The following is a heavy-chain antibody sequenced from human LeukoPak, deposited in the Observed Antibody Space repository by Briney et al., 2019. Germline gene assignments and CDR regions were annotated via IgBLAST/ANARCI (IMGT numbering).Heavy chain of an antibody. D-gene: IGHD3-22*01. CDR1: GGSISSSSYY. CDR3: AADDSSGLSAFDI. J-gene: IGHJ3*02. V-gene: IGHV4-39*01. CDR2: IYYSGST. Sequence: SETLSLTCTVSGGSISSSSYYWGWIRQPPGKGLEWIGSIYYSGSTYYNPSLKSRVTISVDTSKNQFSLKLSSVTAADTAVYYCAADDSSGLSAFDIWGQGTMVTVSS.